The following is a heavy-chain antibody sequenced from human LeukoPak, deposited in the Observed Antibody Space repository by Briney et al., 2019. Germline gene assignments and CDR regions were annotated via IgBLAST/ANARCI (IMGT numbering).Heavy chain of an antibody. Sequence: SGTLSLTCAVYGGSFSGYYWSWIRQPPGKGLEWIGEIDHSGSTNYNSSLKSRVTISVDTSKNQFSLRLSSVTAADTALYYCARVEGIAATGTGWFDPWGQGTLVTVSS. J-gene: IGHJ5*02. V-gene: IGHV4-34*01. D-gene: IGHD6-13*01. CDR2: IDHSGST. CDR1: GGSFSGYY. CDR3: ARVEGIAATGTGWFDP.